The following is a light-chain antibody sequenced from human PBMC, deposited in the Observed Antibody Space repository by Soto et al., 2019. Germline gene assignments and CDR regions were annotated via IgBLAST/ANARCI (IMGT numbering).Light chain of an antibody. Sequence: EIVLTQSPGTLSLSPGERATLSCRASQSVSNNYLAWYQQKPGQAPRLLIYDASSRATGIPDRSSGGGSGTDFTLTISRLEPEDFAVYYCQQFSSYPLTFGGETKVDI. CDR1: QSVSNNY. J-gene: IGKJ4*01. V-gene: IGKV3-20*01. CDR3: QQFSSYPLT. CDR2: DAS.